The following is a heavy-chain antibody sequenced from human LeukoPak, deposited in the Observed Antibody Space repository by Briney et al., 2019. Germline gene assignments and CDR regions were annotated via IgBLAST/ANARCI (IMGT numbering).Heavy chain of an antibody. CDR1: GQTFTIYT. CDR3: ASSRTKRITTNRGVREYYYGMGV. CDR2: INAADGNT. Sequence: ASVKVSCKTSGQTFTIYTLHWVRQAPGQRLEWMGWINAADGNTKYSQKFQGRVIITRDSSANTAYMELSSLTSEDSAVYYCASSRTKRITTNRGVREYYYGMGVWGQGTTVTVSS. J-gene: IGHJ6*02. D-gene: IGHD3-10*01. V-gene: IGHV1-3*01.